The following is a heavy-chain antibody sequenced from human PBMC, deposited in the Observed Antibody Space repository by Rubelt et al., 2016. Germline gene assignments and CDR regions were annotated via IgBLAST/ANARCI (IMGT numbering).Heavy chain of an antibody. J-gene: IGHJ5*02. Sequence: GGSLRLSCAASGFTFSNAWMTWVRQAPGKGLEWVSRINSDGSSTIYADSVKGRFTISRDNAKNTLYLQLNSLRAEDTAVYYCARGGYCSEGTCYNWFDPWGQGTLVTVSS. V-gene: IGHV3-74*01. D-gene: IGHD2-15*01. CDR3: ARGGYCSEGTCYNWFDP. CDR1: GFTFSNAW. CDR2: INSDGSST.